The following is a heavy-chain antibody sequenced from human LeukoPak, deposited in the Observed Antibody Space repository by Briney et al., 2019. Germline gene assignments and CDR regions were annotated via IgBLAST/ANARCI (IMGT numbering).Heavy chain of an antibody. D-gene: IGHD4-17*01. CDR1: GFTFSSYG. Sequence: GGSLRLSCAASGFTFSSYGMHWVRQAPGKGLDWVAFVRYDGNNPYYSASVKGRFTISRDNSKNTMLLQMNNLRLEDAAVYYCARGSRYGDYPYYCDFWGQGTLVTVSS. CDR2: VRYDGNNP. CDR3: ARGSRYGDYPYYCDF. V-gene: IGHV3-30*02. J-gene: IGHJ4*02.